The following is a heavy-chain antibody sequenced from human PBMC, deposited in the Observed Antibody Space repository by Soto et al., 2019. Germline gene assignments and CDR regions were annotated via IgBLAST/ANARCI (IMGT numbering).Heavy chain of an antibody. D-gene: IGHD5-12*01. V-gene: IGHV3-30*03. CDR3: ATTFYSGPD. CDR1: GFTFSNYG. Sequence: LRLSCAASGFTFSNYGMHWVRQAPGKGLEWVAVISYDGSNKYYADSVKGRFTISRDNSKNTLYLQMNTLRAEETAVYYCATTFYSGPDWGQGTLVTVSS. CDR2: ISYDGSNK. J-gene: IGHJ4*02.